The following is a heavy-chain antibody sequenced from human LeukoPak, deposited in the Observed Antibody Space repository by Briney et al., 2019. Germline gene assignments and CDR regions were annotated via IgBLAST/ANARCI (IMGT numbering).Heavy chain of an antibody. CDR3: ARDRVGARKLFDY. D-gene: IGHD1-26*01. Sequence: ASVKVSCKASGYTFTNYYMHWVRQAPGQGLEWMGIINPSGGSTSYAQKFQGRVTMTRDMSTSTVYMELSSLRSEDTAVYYCARDRVGARKLFDYWGQGTLVTVSS. CDR1: GYTFTNYY. J-gene: IGHJ4*02. V-gene: IGHV1-46*01. CDR2: INPSGGST.